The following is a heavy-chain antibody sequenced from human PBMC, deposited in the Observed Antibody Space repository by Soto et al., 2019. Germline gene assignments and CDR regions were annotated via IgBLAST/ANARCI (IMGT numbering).Heavy chain of an antibody. D-gene: IGHD6-19*01. CDR2: IFSNGEK. J-gene: IGHJ4*02. V-gene: IGHV2-26*01. CDR1: GFSLTNGRLA. Sequence: QVTLKESGPVLVKPTETLTLTCTVSGFSLTNGRLAVSWIRQPPGKALEWLAHIFSNGEKSYSTSLKSRLTISKDTSKSQVVLTMTNMDPVDTATYYCARINSAYGSGWYWEFDYWGQGTLVTVSS. CDR3: ARINSAYGSGWYWEFDY.